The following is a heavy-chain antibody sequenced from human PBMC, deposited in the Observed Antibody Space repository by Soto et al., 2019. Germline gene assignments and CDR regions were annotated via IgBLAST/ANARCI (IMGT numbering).Heavy chain of an antibody. CDR1: GFSRSTSGVG. CDR2: IYWDDDK. J-gene: IGHJ6*02. CDR3: AHRRVGAAQHPYSYGMDV. Sequence: QITLKESGPTLVKPTQTLTLTCTFSGFSRSTSGVGVGWISQPPGKALEWHELIYWDDDKRYSPSLKSRLTITKDTSKNQVVLTMTNMDPVDTAKYYCAHRRVGAAQHPYSYGMDVWGQGTTVTVS. V-gene: IGHV2-5*02. D-gene: IGHD1-26*01.